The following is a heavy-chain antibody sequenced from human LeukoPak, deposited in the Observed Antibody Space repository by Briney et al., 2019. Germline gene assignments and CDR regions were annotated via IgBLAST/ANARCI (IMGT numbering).Heavy chain of an antibody. D-gene: IGHD4-11*01. J-gene: IGHJ6*03. CDR2: INPNSGGT. CDR1: GYTFTGYY. CDR3: ASLRPTLTRHSNVYYYYMYV. V-gene: IGHV1-2*02. Sequence: GASVKVSCKASGYTFTGYYMHWVRHAPGQGLEWMGWINPNSGGTNYAQKFQGRVTMTRDTSISTAYMELSRLRSDDTAVYYCASLRPTLTRHSNVYYYYMYVGGKGTTVSVSS.